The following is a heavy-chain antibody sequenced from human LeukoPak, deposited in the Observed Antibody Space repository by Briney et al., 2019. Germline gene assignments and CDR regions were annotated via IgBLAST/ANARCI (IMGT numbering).Heavy chain of an antibody. Sequence: GGSLRLSCAASGFTFSRYYMTWVRQAPGKGLEWVANIKQDGSEKFYVDSVKGRFTISRDNAKNTMYLQMNSLRAEDTAVYYCAKGEYYDFWSGYLRPFAYDYWGQGTLVTVSS. CDR2: IKQDGSEK. J-gene: IGHJ4*02. CDR3: AKGEYYDFWSGYLRPFAYDY. V-gene: IGHV3-7*03. D-gene: IGHD3-3*01. CDR1: GFTFSRYY.